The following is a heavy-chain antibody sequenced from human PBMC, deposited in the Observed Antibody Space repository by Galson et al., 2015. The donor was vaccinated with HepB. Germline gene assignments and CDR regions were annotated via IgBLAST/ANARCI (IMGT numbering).Heavy chain of an antibody. D-gene: IGHD3-3*01. CDR3: ARESFGVVNLDY. J-gene: IGHJ4*02. V-gene: IGHV3-30-3*01. CDR2: ISSAGSNK. CDR1: GFTFSSQA. Sequence: SLRLSCAASGFTFSSQAIHWVRQAPGKGLERVAVISSAGSNKYYADSVKGRFTISRDNSKNTLYLQMNSLRPEDTAVYSCARESFGVVNLDYWGQGTLVTVSS.